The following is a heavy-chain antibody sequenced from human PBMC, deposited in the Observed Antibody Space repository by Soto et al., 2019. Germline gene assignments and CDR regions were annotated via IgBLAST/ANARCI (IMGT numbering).Heavy chain of an antibody. CDR1: GFSLSNARMG. Sequence: QVTLKESGPVLVKPTEPLTLTCTVSGFSLSNARMGVSWIRQPPGKALEWLAHIFSNDEKSYSTSLKSRLTISKDTSKSQVVLTMTNMDPVDTATYYCARTSLLLWFGELLANDAFDIWGQGTMVTVSS. V-gene: IGHV2-26*01. CDR3: ARTSLLLWFGELLANDAFDI. CDR2: IFSNDEK. J-gene: IGHJ3*02. D-gene: IGHD3-10*01.